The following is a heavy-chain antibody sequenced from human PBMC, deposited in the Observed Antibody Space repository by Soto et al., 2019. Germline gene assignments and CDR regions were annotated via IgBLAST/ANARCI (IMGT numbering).Heavy chain of an antibody. V-gene: IGHV3-23*01. CDR2: ISGSGGTT. J-gene: IGHJ3*02. Sequence: EVQLLESGGGLVQRGGSLRLSCAASGFTFSSYGMSWVRQAPGKGLEWVSSISGSGGTTYHADSVKGRFTISRDNSKKTLYLQINSLRAEDKAVYYCKKRGSYYPIDAFDIWGQWTMVTVSS. CDR1: GFTFSSYG. CDR3: KKRGSYYPIDAFDI. D-gene: IGHD3-10*01.